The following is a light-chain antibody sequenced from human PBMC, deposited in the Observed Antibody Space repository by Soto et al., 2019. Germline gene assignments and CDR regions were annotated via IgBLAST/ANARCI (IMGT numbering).Light chain of an antibody. CDR3: LQHSSYPYT. J-gene: IGKJ2*01. Sequence: DIQMTQSPSAMSASVGDRVTITCRASQGINNYLAWFQQKPGKVPKRLIYGASSLQSGVPSRFSGSGSGTEFTLTISSLQPEDFATYYCLQHSSYPYTFGQGTKLEIK. CDR2: GAS. V-gene: IGKV1-17*03. CDR1: QGINNY.